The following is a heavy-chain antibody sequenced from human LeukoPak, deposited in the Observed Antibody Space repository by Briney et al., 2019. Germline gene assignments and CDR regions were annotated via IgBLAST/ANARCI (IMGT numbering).Heavy chain of an antibody. CDR1: GGSISSGDYY. J-gene: IGHJ3*02. CDR2: IYYSGST. Sequence: SETLSLTCTVSGGSISSGDYYWSWIRQPPGKGLEWIGYIYYSGSTYYNPSLESRVTISVDTSKYQFSLKLSSVTAADTAVYYCASRCSTSCYDAFDIWGQGTMVTVSS. V-gene: IGHV4-30-4*01. CDR3: ASRCSTSCYDAFDI. D-gene: IGHD2-2*01.